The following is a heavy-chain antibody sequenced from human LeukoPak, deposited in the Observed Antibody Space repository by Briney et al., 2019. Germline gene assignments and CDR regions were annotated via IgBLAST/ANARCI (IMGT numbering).Heavy chain of an antibody. D-gene: IGHD3-9*01. CDR2: ISCSGGST. V-gene: IGHV3-23*01. CDR3: AKDIGRRYYDILTGYYDY. Sequence: GGSLRLSCAASGFTFSSYAMSWVRQAPGKGLEWVSAISCSGGSTYYADSVKGRFTISRDNSKNTLYLQMNSLRAEDTAVYYCAKDIGRRYYDILTGYYDYWGQGTLVTVSS. CDR1: GFTFSSYA. J-gene: IGHJ4*02.